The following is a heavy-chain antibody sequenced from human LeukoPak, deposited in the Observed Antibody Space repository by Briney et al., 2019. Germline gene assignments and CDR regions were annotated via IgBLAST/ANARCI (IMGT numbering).Heavy chain of an antibody. CDR3: ARDGSGTYWAYYDWFDP. CDR2: MNPNSGNA. Sequence: ASVKVSCKASGYTFTSYDINWVRQATGQGLEWMGWMNPNSGNAGYAQKFQGRVTMTRNTSISTAYMELSNLRPEDTAVYYCARDGSGTYWAYYDWFDPWGQGTLVTVSS. J-gene: IGHJ5*02. V-gene: IGHV1-8*01. CDR1: GYTFTSYD. D-gene: IGHD3-10*01.